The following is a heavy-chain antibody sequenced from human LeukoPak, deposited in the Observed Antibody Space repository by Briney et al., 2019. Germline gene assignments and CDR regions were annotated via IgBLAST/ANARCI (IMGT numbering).Heavy chain of an antibody. V-gene: IGHV3-23*01. J-gene: IGHJ4*02. CDR2: IFGSGGSA. CDR3: GKTTTGYSSGRNPAWPIDY. D-gene: IGHD2-15*01. CDR1: GFTFSSCA. Sequence: GSLSLSCTASGFTFSSCAMYWGRRSPGKGLECVSGIFGSGGSAHYADSVKGRFTISRDNSQNTVYLQMNSLRAADTAVYYCGKTTTGYSSGRNPAWPIDYWGQGTLVSVSS.